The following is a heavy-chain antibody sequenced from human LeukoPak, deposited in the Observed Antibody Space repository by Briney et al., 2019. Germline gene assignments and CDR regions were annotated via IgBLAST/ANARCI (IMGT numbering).Heavy chain of an antibody. V-gene: IGHV2-5*02. CDR1: GFSLSTSGVA. Sequence: SGPTLVKPTQTLTLTCTFSGFSLSTSGVAVGWVCQPPGKPLDWLAIIYWDGDKRYSPSLKGRLTITKDTSKNQVVLTMTNMDPVDTATYFCAHSSRSPICGGSRCYYFDYWGPGTLVTVSS. CDR3: AHSSRSPICGGSRCYYFDY. D-gene: IGHD2-15*01. CDR2: IYWDGDK. J-gene: IGHJ4*02.